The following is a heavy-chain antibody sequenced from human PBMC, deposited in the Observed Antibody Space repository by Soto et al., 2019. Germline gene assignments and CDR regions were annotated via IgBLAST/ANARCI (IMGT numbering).Heavy chain of an antibody. J-gene: IGHJ4*02. CDR2: INHSGST. D-gene: IGHD3-16*02. CDR3: AAERYDYIWGSYRHVPFGY. V-gene: IGHV4-34*01. Sequence: SETLSLTCAVYGGSFSGYYWSWIRQPPGKGLEFIGSINHSGSTNYNPSLKSRVTISVDTSKNQFSLKLSSVTAADTAVYFCAAERYDYIWGSYRHVPFGYWGQGTLVTVSS. CDR1: GGSFSGYY.